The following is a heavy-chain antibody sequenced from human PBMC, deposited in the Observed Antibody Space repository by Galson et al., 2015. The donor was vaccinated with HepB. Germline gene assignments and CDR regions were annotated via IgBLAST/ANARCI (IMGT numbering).Heavy chain of an antibody. V-gene: IGHV1-69*10. Sequence: SVKVSCKASGGTFSSYAISWLRQAPGQGPEWMGGIIPIFGITNYAQNFQGRATITADKSTSTAYMELSSLRSEDTAVYYCARDRLYDTSAYYSDYYYYGMDVWGQGTTVTVSS. J-gene: IGHJ6*02. CDR2: IIPIFGIT. CDR1: GGTFSSYA. D-gene: IGHD3-22*01. CDR3: ARDRLYDTSAYYSDYYYYGMDV.